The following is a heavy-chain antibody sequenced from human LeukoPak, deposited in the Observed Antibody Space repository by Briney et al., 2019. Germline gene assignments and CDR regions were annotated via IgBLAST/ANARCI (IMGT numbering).Heavy chain of an antibody. CDR3: ARETAAAGTSGYYYGMDV. D-gene: IGHD6-13*01. CDR1: GGTFSSYA. CDR2: IIPIFGTA. V-gene: IGHV1-69*13. Sequence: ASVKVSCKASGGTFSSYAISWVRQAPGQGLEWMGGIIPIFGTANYAQKFQGRVTITADESTSTAYMELSSLRSEDTAVYYCARETAAAGTSGYYYGMDVWGQGTTVTVSS. J-gene: IGHJ6*02.